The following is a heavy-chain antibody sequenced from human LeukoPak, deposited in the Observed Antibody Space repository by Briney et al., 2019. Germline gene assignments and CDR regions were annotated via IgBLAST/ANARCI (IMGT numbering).Heavy chain of an antibody. D-gene: IGHD3-3*01. Sequence: PSETLSLTCAVYGGSFSGYYWSWIRQPPGKGLEWIGSIYYSGSTYYNPSLKSRVTISVDTSKNQFSLKLSSVTAADTAVYYCARDFYYGDYWGQGTLVTVSS. CDR1: GGSFSGYY. J-gene: IGHJ4*02. CDR3: ARDFYYGDY. CDR2: IYYSGST. V-gene: IGHV4-34*01.